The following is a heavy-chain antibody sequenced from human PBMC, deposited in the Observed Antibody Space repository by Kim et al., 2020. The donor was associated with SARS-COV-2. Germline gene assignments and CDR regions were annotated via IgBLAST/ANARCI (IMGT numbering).Heavy chain of an antibody. J-gene: IGHJ4*02. CDR3: ARRSTVSGVGYLDF. D-gene: IGHD6-19*01. Sequence: GGSLRLSCVASGFTFRDYAMTWVRQAPGQGLEWVSTTRGSGGSRFSAPSVRGRFTISRDNSKNTLFLQMDSLRADDTAVYYCARRSTVSGVGYLDFWGQGTRVIVSS. CDR2: TRGSGGSR. CDR1: GFTFRDYA. V-gene: IGHV3-23*01.